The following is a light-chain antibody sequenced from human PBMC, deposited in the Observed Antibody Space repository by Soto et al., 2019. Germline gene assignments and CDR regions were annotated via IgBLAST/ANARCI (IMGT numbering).Light chain of an antibody. Sequence: EIVLTQSPVTLSLSPGERATLSCRASQTLASNSLAWYQQKAGQAPRLLIYGASSRATGIPARFSGSGSGTEFTLTISSLQSEDFAVYFCQQYNIWPQTFGQGTKVDIK. CDR3: QQYNIWPQT. CDR1: QTLASN. CDR2: GAS. J-gene: IGKJ1*01. V-gene: IGKV3-15*01.